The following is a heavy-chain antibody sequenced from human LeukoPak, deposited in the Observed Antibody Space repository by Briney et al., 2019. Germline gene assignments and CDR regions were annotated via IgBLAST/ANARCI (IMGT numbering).Heavy chain of an antibody. CDR3: AKRLGDYYDSSGYLDY. J-gene: IGHJ4*02. V-gene: IGHV3-53*05. CDR2: IYSGGSI. CDR1: GLIVSSNY. Sequence: PGGSLRLSCAASGLIVSSNYMTWVRQAPGKGLEWVSVIYSGGSIYYADSVKGRFTISRDNSKNTLYLQMNSLRAEDTAVYYCAKRLGDYYDSSGYLDYWSQGTLVTVSS. D-gene: IGHD3-22*01.